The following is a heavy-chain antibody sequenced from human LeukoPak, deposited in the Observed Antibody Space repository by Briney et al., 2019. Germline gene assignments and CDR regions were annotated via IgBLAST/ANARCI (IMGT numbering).Heavy chain of an antibody. V-gene: IGHV3-23*01. Sequence: GGSLRLSCAASGFTFSSHAMSWVRQAPGKGLEWVSAISGSGGSTYYADSVKGRFTISRDNSKNTLYMQMNSLRAEDTAVYYCAKNSVVVIQYFDYWGQGTLVTVSS. J-gene: IGHJ4*02. CDR2: ISGSGGST. D-gene: IGHD3-22*01. CDR1: GFTFSSHA. CDR3: AKNSVVVIQYFDY.